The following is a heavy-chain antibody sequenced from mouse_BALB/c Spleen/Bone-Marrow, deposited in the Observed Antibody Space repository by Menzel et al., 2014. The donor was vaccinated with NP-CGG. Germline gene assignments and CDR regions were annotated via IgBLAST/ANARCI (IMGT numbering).Heavy chain of an antibody. V-gene: IGHV1-67*01. CDR1: GYTFTDYA. Sequence: VQLQQSGPELVRPGVSVKISCKGSGYTFTDYAMHWVKRSHAKSLEWIGVISTYYSNTNYNQKFKGKATMTVDKSSSTAYMELARLTSEDSAIYYCARWLQAMDYWGQGTSVTVSS. CDR3: ARWLQAMDY. J-gene: IGHJ4*01. CDR2: ISTYYSNT. D-gene: IGHD2-2*01.